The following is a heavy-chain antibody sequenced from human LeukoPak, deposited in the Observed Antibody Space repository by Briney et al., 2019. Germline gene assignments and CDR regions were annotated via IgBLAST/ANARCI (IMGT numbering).Heavy chain of an antibody. CDR2: IHYDSTTE. CDR1: GFDFSSYG. J-gene: IGHJ6*03. CDR3: AKTSVYYYYYMDV. V-gene: IGHV3-30*02. D-gene: IGHD6-19*01. Sequence: HPGGSLRLSCAASGFDFSSYGMHWVRQAPGKGLEWVAYIHYDSTTEDYADSVKGRFTISRDNSKNTLYLQMNSLRAEDTAVYYCAKTSVYYYYYMDVWGKGTTVTISS.